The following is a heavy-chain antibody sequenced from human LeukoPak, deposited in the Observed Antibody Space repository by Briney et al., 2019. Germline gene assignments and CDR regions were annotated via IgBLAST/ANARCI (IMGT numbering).Heavy chain of an antibody. J-gene: IGHJ4*02. Sequence: SSETLSLTCTVSGDSISSSSYYWGWIRQPPGKGLEWIGSIYYSGSTYYNPSLKSQVTISVDTSKNQFSLKLSSVTAADTAVYYCARVMITFGGVIVPSYFDYWGQGTLVTVSS. CDR1: GDSISSSSYY. V-gene: IGHV4-39*07. CDR2: IYYSGST. D-gene: IGHD3-16*02. CDR3: ARVMITFGGVIVPSYFDY.